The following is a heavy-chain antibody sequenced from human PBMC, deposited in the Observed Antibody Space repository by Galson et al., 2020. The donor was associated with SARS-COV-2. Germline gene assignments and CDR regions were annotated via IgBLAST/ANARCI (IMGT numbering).Heavy chain of an antibody. D-gene: IGHD6-13*01. J-gene: IGHJ6*02. CDR2: IYYSGST. Sequence: ETSETLSLTCTVSGGSISSGDYYWSWIRQPPGKGLEWIGYIYYSGSTYYNPSLKSRVTISVDTSKNQFSLKLSSVTAADTAVYYCARAPIAAAGTGGMDVWGQGTTVTVSS. V-gene: IGHV4-30-4*01. CDR1: GGSISSGDYY. CDR3: ARAPIAAAGTGGMDV.